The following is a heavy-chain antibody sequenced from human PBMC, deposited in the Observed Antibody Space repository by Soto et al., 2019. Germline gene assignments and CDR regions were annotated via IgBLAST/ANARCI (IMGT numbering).Heavy chain of an antibody. Sequence: QVQLVESGGGLVKPGGSLRLSCEGSGFTFSDYYISWIRQAPGKGLEWISYSSNSGTVSRYADSVKGRFSISRDNTKNLLYLQMNSLRAEDTAVYYCARSGDNYNRLDYWGQGTPVTVSS. CDR3: ARSGDNYNRLDY. CDR1: GFTFSDYY. D-gene: IGHD1-1*01. J-gene: IGHJ4*02. CDR2: SSNSGTVS. V-gene: IGHV3-11*06.